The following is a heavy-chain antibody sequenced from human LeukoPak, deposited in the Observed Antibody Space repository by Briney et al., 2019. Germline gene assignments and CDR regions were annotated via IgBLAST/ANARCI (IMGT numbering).Heavy chain of an antibody. CDR3: ARRPVYGSGWYLFDY. CDR1: GFSLRTSGVG. V-gene: IGHV2-5*02. Sequence: ESGPTLANPGQTLTLTCTFSGFSLRTSGVGVGWIRQPPGKALEWLALIYWDDDKRFNPTLKSRLTITKDSSENQVALTMTNMDPVDTATYYCARRPVYGSGWYLFDYWGQGTLVTVSS. CDR2: IYWDDDK. D-gene: IGHD6-19*01. J-gene: IGHJ4*02.